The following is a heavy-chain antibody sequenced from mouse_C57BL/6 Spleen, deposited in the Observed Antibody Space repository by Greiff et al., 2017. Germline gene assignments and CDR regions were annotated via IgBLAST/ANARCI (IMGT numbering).Heavy chain of an antibody. D-gene: IGHD3-2*02. Sequence: QVQLQQPGAELVRPGSSVKLSCKASGYTFTSYWMHWVKQRPIQGLEWIGNIDPSDSGTHYNQKFKDKATLTVDKSSSTAYMQLSSLTSEDSAVYYCARKGAAQATWYFDVWGTGTTVTVSA. V-gene: IGHV1-52*01. CDR1: GYTFTSYW. CDR2: IDPSDSGT. CDR3: ARKGAAQATWYFDV. J-gene: IGHJ1*03.